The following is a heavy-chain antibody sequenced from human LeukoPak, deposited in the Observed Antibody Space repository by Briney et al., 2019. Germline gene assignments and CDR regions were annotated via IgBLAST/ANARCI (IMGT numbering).Heavy chain of an antibody. J-gene: IGHJ4*02. CDR2: ISAYNGNT. CDR3: ARDYSWFGELLPLDY. CDR1: GYTFTSYD. V-gene: IGHV1-18*01. Sequence: APVKVSCKASGYTFTSYDINWVRQAPGQGLEWMGWISAYNGNTNYAQKLQGRVTMTTDTSTSTAYMELRSLRSDDTAVYYCARDYSWFGELLPLDYWGQGTLVTVSS. D-gene: IGHD3-10*01.